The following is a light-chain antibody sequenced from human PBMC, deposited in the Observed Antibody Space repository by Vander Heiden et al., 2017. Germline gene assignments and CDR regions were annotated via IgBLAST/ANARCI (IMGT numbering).Light chain of an antibody. CDR2: AAS. CDR1: QSISSY. Sequence: DIQMTQSPSSLSASVGDRVTITCRASQSISSYLNWYQQKPVKAPKLLIYAASSLQSGVPSRFSGSGSGTDFTLTISRLQPEDFATYYCQQRDSTPKTFGQWTKVEIK. V-gene: IGKV1-39*01. CDR3: QQRDSTPKT. J-gene: IGKJ1*01.